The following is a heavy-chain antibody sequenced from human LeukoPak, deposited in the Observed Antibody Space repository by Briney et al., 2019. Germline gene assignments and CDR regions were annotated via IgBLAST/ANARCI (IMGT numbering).Heavy chain of an antibody. D-gene: IGHD3-3*01. V-gene: IGHV4-39*01. J-gene: IGHJ4*02. CDR1: GGSISSSSYY. CDR2: IYYSGST. CDR3: ATQFYTITIFGVVTLYYFDY. Sequence: SETLSLTCTVSGGSISSSSYYWGWIRQPPGKGLEWIGSIYYSGSTYYNPSLKSRVTISVDTSKNQFSLKLSSVTAADTAVYYCATQFYTITIFGVVTLYYFDYRGQGTLVTVSS.